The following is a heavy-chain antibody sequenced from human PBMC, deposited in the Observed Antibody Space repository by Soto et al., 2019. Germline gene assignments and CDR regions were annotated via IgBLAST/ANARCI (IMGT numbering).Heavy chain of an antibody. CDR2: IYYSGST. J-gene: IGHJ4*02. CDR1: GGSISSGDYY. Sequence: QVQLQESGPGLVKPSQTLSLTCTVSGGSISSGDYYWSWIRQPPGKGLEWIGYIYYSGSTYYNPSLQSRVTLSVDTSKNQVSLKLSSVTAADTAVYYCARGDYSNFGYNWNYHYWGQGTLVTVSS. CDR3: ARGDYSNFGYNWNYHY. D-gene: IGHD1-7*01. V-gene: IGHV4-30-4*01.